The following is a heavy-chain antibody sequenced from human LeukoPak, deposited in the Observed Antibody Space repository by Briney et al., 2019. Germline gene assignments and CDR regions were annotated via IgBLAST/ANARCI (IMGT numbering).Heavy chain of an antibody. V-gene: IGHV4-39*02. CDR1: GGSISSRSHH. D-gene: IGHD3-22*01. CDR2: IYYSGST. J-gene: IGHJ4*02. CDR3: AREGWGYNDGRGSFDY. Sequence: PSETLSLTCTVSGGSISSRSHHWGWIRQPPGKGLEWIGNIYYSGSTFYNRSLKSRLTISVHKTQEQFALKLSSVTAADMAVYYCAREGWGYNDGRGSFDYWCQGTLVTVSS.